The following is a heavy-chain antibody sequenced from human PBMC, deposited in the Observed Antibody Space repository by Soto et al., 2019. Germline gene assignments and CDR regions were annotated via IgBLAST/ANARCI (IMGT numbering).Heavy chain of an antibody. Sequence: QVQLVESGGGVVQPGRSLRLSCAASGFTFSSYAMHWVRQAPGKGLEWVAVISYDGSNKYYADSVKGRFTISRDNSKNTLYLQMNSLRAEDTPVYYCARGGAEGLRRDYYHYGMDVWGQGTTVTLSS. CDR2: ISYDGSNK. CDR3: ARGGAEGLRRDYYHYGMDV. J-gene: IGHJ6*02. CDR1: GFTFSSYA. D-gene: IGHD3-16*01. V-gene: IGHV3-30-3*01.